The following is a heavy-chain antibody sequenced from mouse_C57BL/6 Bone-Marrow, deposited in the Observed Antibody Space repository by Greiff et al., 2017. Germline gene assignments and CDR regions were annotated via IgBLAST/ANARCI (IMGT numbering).Heavy chain of an antibody. D-gene: IGHD1-1*01. CDR1: GYTFTSYW. CDR3: AREVVMYYFDY. Sequence: QVQLQQPGAELVKPGASVKLSCKASGYTFTSYWMQWVKPRPGQGLEWIGEIDPSDSYTNYNQKFKGKATLTVDTSSSTAYMQLSSLTSENSAVYYCAREVVMYYFDYWGQGTTLTVSS. V-gene: IGHV1-50*01. CDR2: IDPSDSYT. J-gene: IGHJ2*01.